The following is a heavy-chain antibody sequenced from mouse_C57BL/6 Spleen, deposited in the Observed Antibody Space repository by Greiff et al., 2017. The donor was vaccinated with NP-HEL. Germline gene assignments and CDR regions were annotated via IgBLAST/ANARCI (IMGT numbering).Heavy chain of an antibody. D-gene: IGHD2-4*01. Sequence: VQLQQSGAELVKPGASVKISCKASGYAFSSYWMNWVKQRPGKGLEWIGQIYPGDGDTNYNGKFKGKATLTAEKSSSTAYRQLSTLTSADSAVYFCARAYDYDAGGYYALDYWGQGTSVTVSS. J-gene: IGHJ4*01. CDR1: GYAFSSYW. CDR3: ARAYDYDAGGYYALDY. V-gene: IGHV1-80*01. CDR2: IYPGDGDT.